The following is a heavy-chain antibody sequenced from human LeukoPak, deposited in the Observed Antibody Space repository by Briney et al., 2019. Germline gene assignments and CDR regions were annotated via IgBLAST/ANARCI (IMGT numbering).Heavy chain of an antibody. CDR1: GFTFSSYD. D-gene: IGHD4/OR15-4a*01. Sequence: TGGSLRLSCAASGFTFSSYDMHWVRQAPGKGLVWVSAIGSASDTYYPGSVKGRFTISRENAKNSLYLQMTSVRAGETAVYYCARGKDMVHLDYWGQGTLVTVSS. CDR2: IGSASDT. CDR3: ARGKDMVHLDY. J-gene: IGHJ4*02. V-gene: IGHV3-13*04.